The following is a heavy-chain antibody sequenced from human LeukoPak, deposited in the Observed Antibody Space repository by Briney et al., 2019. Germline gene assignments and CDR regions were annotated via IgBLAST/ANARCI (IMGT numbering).Heavy chain of an antibody. CDR1: GGSISTSNW. Sequence: SGTLSLTCVVSGGSISTSNWWSWVRQPPGKGLEWIGEIHHSGTTNYNPSLKSRVTISVDKSKNQFSLKLTSVTVADTAVYYCARGGIAAAYFQHWGQGTLVTVSS. V-gene: IGHV4-4*02. CDR3: ARGGIAAAYFQH. J-gene: IGHJ1*01. D-gene: IGHD6-13*01. CDR2: IHHSGTT.